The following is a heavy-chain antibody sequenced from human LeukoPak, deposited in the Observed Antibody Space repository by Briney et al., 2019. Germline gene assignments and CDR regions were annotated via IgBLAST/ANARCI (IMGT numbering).Heavy chain of an antibody. CDR1: GGSISDYY. J-gene: IGHJ3*02. Sequence: SETLSLTCTVSGGSISDYYWSWIRQPPGKGLEWIGWIFGSGSSNYNPSLKSRLTISVDTSKNQFSLKLTSATAADTAVYYCAREKDTGSTHAKFLYDIGGKGTRVTVSS. V-gene: IGHV4-59*01. CDR3: AREKDTGSTHAKFLYDI. CDR2: IFGSGSS. D-gene: IGHD3-10*01.